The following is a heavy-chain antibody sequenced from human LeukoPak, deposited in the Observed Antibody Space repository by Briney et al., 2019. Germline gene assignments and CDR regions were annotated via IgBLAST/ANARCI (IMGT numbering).Heavy chain of an antibody. D-gene: IGHD2-2*02. CDR1: GFTFSSYS. CDR2: ISSSSSYI. CDR3: ARGTRCSSTSCYRVDAFDI. V-gene: IGHV3-21*01. J-gene: IGHJ3*02. Sequence: PGRSLRLSCAASGFTFSSYSMNWVRQAPGKGLEWVSSISSSSSYIYYADSVKGRFTISRDNAKNSLYLQMNSLRAEDTAVYYCARGTRCSSTSCYRVDAFDIWGQGTMVTVSS.